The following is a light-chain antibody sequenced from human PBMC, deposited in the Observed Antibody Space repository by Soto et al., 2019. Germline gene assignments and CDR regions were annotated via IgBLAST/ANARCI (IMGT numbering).Light chain of an antibody. J-gene: IGKJ3*01. CDR2: KAS. CDR3: QEYNSYSRFT. CDR1: QNINSW. Sequence: DIQMTQSPSTLSASVGDRVVITCRASQNINSWLAWYQQKPGKAPKLLIYKASSLESEVPSRFSGSGSGTEFTLTISCLQPDDFATYYCQEYNSYSRFTFGPGTKVDVK. V-gene: IGKV1-5*03.